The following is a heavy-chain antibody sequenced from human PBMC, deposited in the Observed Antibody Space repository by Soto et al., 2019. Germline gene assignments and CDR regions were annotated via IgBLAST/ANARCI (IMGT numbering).Heavy chain of an antibody. V-gene: IGHV3-33*01. CDR2: IGYDGSNK. D-gene: IGHD3-16*01. CDR1: GLIFSSYG. Sequence: QVQLVESGGGVVQPGRSLRLSCAASGLIFSSYGMHWVRQAPGKGLEWVAVIGYDGSNKYYADSVKGRFTISRDNSKNTLYLQMNSLRVEDTAVSYCARDYEGYFDYWGQGTLVTVSS. J-gene: IGHJ4*02. CDR3: ARDYEGYFDY.